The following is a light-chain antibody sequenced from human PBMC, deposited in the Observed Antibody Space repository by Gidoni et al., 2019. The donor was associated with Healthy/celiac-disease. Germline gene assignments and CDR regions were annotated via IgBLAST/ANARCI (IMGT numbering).Light chain of an antibody. CDR2: GSE. CDR1: SLRKYS. V-gene: IGLV3-19*01. CDR3: NSRDSAGNRLV. J-gene: IGLJ2*01. Sequence: SSELTQDPAVSVALGQTVRITCEGDSLRKYSANWYQQKPGQAPVLVIYGSENRPSGSPDRFSGSTSGNTASLTITGAKAEDEADYYCNSRDSAGNRLVFGEGTKLTVL.